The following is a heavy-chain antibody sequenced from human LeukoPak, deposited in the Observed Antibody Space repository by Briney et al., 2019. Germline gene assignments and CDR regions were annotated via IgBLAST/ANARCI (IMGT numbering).Heavy chain of an antibody. Sequence: GGSLRLSCAASGFTFSSNWMHWVRQAPGKGLVWVSRINEDGSTTNYADSVKGRSTIFRDNAKNSLYLQMNSLRAEDTAVYYCARDIGYCSGGSCYALDAFDIWGQGTMVTVSS. V-gene: IGHV3-74*01. CDR2: INEDGSTT. CDR3: ARDIGYCSGGSCYALDAFDI. J-gene: IGHJ3*02. D-gene: IGHD2-15*01. CDR1: GFTFSSNW.